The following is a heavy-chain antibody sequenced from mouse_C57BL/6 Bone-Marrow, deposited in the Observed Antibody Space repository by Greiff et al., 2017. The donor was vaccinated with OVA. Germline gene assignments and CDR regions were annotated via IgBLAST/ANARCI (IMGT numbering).Heavy chain of an antibody. CDR3: ARGGPYYGSGAY. V-gene: IGHV1-52*01. CDR2: IDPSDSET. J-gene: IGHJ3*01. D-gene: IGHD1-1*01. CDR1: GYTFTSYW. Sequence: QVQLQQSGAELVRPGSSVKLSCKASGYTFTSYWMHWVKQRPIQGLEWIGNIDPSDSETHYNQKFKDKATLTVDKSSSTAYMQLSSLTSEDSAVYYCARGGPYYGSGAYWGQGTLVTVSA.